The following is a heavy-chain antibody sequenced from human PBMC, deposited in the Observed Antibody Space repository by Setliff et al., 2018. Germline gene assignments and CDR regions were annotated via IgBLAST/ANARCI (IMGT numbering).Heavy chain of an antibody. V-gene: IGHV3-15*01. D-gene: IGHD6-25*01. Sequence: LRLSCAASGITFKNAWMTWVRQAPGKGLVWVGRIKSKGEDETTNFAASVKGIFSLSRDDSRNMIYLQMSSLKIEDTAFYYCAREHNSDLKFDYWGPGTLVNVSS. CDR3: AREHNSDLKFDY. J-gene: IGHJ4*02. CDR2: IKSKGEDETT. CDR1: GITFKNAW.